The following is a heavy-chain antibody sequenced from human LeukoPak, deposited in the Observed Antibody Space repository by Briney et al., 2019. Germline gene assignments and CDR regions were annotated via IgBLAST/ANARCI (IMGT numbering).Heavy chain of an antibody. CDR3: ARGPKYYYGSGMPPPCFDY. J-gene: IGHJ4*02. Sequence: ASVKVSCKASGYTFTGYYMHWVRQAPGQGLEWMGWINPNSGGTNYTQKFQGRVTMTRDTSISTAYMELSRLRSDDTAVYYCARGPKYYYGSGMPPPCFDYWGQGTLVTVSS. D-gene: IGHD3-10*01. V-gene: IGHV1-2*02. CDR1: GYTFTGYY. CDR2: INPNSGGT.